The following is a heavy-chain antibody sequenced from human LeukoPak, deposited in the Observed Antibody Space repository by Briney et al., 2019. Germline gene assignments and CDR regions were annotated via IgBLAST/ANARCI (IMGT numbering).Heavy chain of an antibody. CDR3: TRGGELMNF. Sequence: PSETLSLTCTVSGGSISSSYYWGWIRQPPGKGLEWIGSIYYSGSTYYNPSLKSRVTISVDTSKNQFSLKLSSVTAADTAVYYCTRGGELMNFWGQGTLVIVSS. CDR2: IYYSGST. CDR1: GGSISSSYY. D-gene: IGHD1-26*01. J-gene: IGHJ4*02. V-gene: IGHV4-39*01.